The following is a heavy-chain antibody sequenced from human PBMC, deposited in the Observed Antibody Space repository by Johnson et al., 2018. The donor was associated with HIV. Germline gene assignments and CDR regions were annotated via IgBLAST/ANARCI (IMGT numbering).Heavy chain of an antibody. D-gene: IGHD6-19*01. CDR3: AKARVRYSSDVDALDI. CDR1: GFTFDDYA. V-gene: IGHV3-9*01. CDR2: ISWNSDNI. Sequence: VQLVESGGGVVRPGGSLRLSCAASGFTFDDYAMHWVRQAPGKGLEWVSGISWNSDNIAYAASVRGRFPIARDNAKNSLHLQMNSLRAEDTAFYYCAKARVRYSSDVDALDIWGQGTMVTVSS. J-gene: IGHJ3*02.